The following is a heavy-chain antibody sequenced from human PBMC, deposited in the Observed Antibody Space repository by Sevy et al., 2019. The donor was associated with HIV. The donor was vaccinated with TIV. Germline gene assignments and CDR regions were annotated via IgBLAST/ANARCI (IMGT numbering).Heavy chain of an antibody. CDR1: GYRFTSYW. Sequence: GESLKISCKGSGYRFTSYWIGWVRQMPGKGLEWMGIIYPDDSETRYSPSFQGQVTISADKPISTAYLQWTSLMASDTAMYYCARHPRPYFDSSGEQYFRHWGQGTLVTVSS. J-gene: IGHJ1*01. V-gene: IGHV5-51*01. CDR3: ARHPRPYFDSSGEQYFRH. CDR2: IYPDDSET. D-gene: IGHD3-22*01.